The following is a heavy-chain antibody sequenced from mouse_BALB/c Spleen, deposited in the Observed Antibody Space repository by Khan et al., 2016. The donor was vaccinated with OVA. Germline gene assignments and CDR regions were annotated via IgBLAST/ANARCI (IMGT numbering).Heavy chain of an antibody. CDR2: ISSTGST. Sequence: EVQLQESGPGLVKPSQSLSLTCTVTGYSITSEYARNWIRQFPGNKLEWMGYISSTGSTSYNQSFKSRISFTRDTSKNQFFLQLKSVTSEDSATYYCARSVYCSYGYALDFWGRGTSVTVSS. D-gene: IGHD2-14*01. CDR1: GYSITSEYA. V-gene: IGHV3-2*02. CDR3: ARSVYCSYGYALDF. J-gene: IGHJ4*01.